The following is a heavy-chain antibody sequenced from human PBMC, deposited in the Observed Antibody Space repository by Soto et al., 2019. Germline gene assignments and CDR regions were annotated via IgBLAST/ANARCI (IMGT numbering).Heavy chain of an antibody. CDR3: AKDFGIRVQCQPLWDYYYGMDV. D-gene: IGHD2-2*01. CDR2: ISYDGSNK. V-gene: IGHV3-30*18. Sequence: QVQLVESGGGVVQPGRSLRLSCAASGFTFSSYGMHWVRQAPGKGLEWVAVISYDGSNKYYADSVKGRFTISRDNSKNTRYLQMNILRAEDTAVYYCAKDFGIRVQCQPLWDYYYGMDVGGQGTTVTVSS. J-gene: IGHJ6*02. CDR1: GFTFSSYG.